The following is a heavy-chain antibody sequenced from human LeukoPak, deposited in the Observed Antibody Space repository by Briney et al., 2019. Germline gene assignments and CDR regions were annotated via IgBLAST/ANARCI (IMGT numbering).Heavy chain of an antibody. CDR1: GGSISSSSCY. J-gene: IGHJ4*02. Sequence: PSETLSLTCTVSGGSISSSSCYWGWIRQPPGKGLEWIGSNSGSAYYNPSLKSRATISVDTSKNQFSLKLGSLTAADTAVYYCARHKGSWAYCGGDCYSGYFDYWGQGTLVTVSS. V-gene: IGHV4-39*01. CDR2: NSGSA. D-gene: IGHD2-21*02. CDR3: ARHKGSWAYCGGDCYSGYFDY.